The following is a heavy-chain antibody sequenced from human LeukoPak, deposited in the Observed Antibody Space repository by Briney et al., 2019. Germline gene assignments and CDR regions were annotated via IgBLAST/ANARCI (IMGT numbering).Heavy chain of an antibody. CDR3: ARDLSGYDYVWGSYPTFDY. CDR2: ISAYNGNT. V-gene: IGHV1-18*01. Sequence: GASVKVSCKASGYTFTSYGISWVRQAPGQGLEWMGWISAYNGNTNYAQKLQGRVTMTTDTSTSTAYMELRSLRSDDTAVYYCARDLSGYDYVWGSYPTFDYWGQGTLVTVSS. CDR1: GYTFTSYG. D-gene: IGHD3-16*02. J-gene: IGHJ4*02.